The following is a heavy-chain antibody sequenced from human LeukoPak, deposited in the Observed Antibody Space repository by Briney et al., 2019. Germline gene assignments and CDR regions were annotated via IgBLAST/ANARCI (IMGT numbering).Heavy chain of an antibody. CDR2: IYTSGST. CDR3: ARDLLINQYGDYGAPLDSGY. D-gene: IGHD4-17*01. V-gene: IGHV4-4*07. CDR1: DGSITNYD. J-gene: IGHJ4*02. Sequence: SETLSLTCTVSDGSITNYDWSWIRQPAGKGLEWIGRIYTSGSTNYNPSLKSRVTMPVDTSKNQFSLKLSSVTAADTAVYYCARDLLINQYGDYGAPLDSGYWGQGTLVTVSS.